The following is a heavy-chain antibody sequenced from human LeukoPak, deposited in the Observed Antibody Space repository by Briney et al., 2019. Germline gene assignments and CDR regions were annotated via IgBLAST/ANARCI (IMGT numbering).Heavy chain of an antibody. CDR3: ARLAIGVVEYYFDY. J-gene: IGHJ4*02. CDR2: IIPILGIA. V-gene: IGHV1-69*02. D-gene: IGHD3-3*01. Sequence: GASVKVSCKASGGTFSSYTISRVRQAPGQGLEWMGRIIPILGIANYAQKFQGRVTITADKSTSTAYMELSSLRSEDTAVYYCARLAIGVVEYYFDYWGQGTLVTVSS. CDR1: GGTFSSYT.